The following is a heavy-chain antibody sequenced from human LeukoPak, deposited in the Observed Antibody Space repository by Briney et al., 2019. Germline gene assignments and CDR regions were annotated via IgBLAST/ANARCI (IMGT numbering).Heavy chain of an antibody. CDR3: AKDRDDHGDYVFDS. V-gene: IGHV3-23*01. CDR2: ICRSGDST. Sequence: GGSLRLSCAASGFDFNSYVMGWVRQAPGKRPEWVSIICRSGDSTNYADFVKGRFTISRDNFKKTLSLEMNSLRAEDTAVYYCAKDRDDHGDYVFDSWGQGTLVTVSS. D-gene: IGHD4-17*01. CDR1: GFDFNSYV. J-gene: IGHJ4*02.